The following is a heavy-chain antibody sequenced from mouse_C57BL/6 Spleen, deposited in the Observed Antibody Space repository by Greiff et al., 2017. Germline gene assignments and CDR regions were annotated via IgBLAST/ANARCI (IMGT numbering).Heavy chain of an antibody. V-gene: IGHV1-52*01. D-gene: IGHD2-4*01. J-gene: IGHJ2*01. Sequence: QVQLQQPGAELVRPGSSVKLSCKASGYTFTSYWMHWVKQRPIQGLEWIGNIDPSDSETHYNQKFKDKATLTVDTSSSTAYLRLSSLTSEDSAVYYCARGAGYDYDGDYWGQGTTLTVSS. CDR3: ARGAGYDYDGDY. CDR2: IDPSDSET. CDR1: GYTFTSYW.